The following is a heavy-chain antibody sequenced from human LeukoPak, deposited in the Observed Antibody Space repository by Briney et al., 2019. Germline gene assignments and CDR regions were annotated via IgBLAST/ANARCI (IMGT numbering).Heavy chain of an antibody. CDR2: INGDGSST. CDR1: GFTLSYYW. Sequence: PVGSLRLSCAASGFTLSYYWMHWVRQGPGKGRGWVSTINGDGSSTNYADSVKGRFTISRDNAKNTLYLEMNSPRVEDTAGCYCARDPRNKGCDPLGQGTLVTVSS. CDR3: ARDPRNKGCDP. J-gene: IGHJ5*02. V-gene: IGHV3-74*01.